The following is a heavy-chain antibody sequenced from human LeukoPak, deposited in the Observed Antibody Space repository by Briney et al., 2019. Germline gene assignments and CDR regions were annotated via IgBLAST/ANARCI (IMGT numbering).Heavy chain of an antibody. CDR2: TNPKNGGT. Sequence: ASVKVSCKASGYTFTDYYIYWVRQAPGQGLEWMGWTNPKNGGTNYAQKFQGRVTMTSDTSISTAYMDLNSLKSDDTAVYYCARRVNAASGFDYWGQGTLVTVSS. D-gene: IGHD6-13*01. CDR3: ARRVNAASGFDY. CDR1: GYTFTDYY. V-gene: IGHV1-2*02. J-gene: IGHJ4*02.